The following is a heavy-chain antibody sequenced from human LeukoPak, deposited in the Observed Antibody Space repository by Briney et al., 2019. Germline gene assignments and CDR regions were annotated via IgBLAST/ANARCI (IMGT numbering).Heavy chain of an antibody. J-gene: IGHJ6*03. CDR1: GGSISSYY. Sequence: PSETLSLTCTVSGGSISSYYWGWIRQPPGKGLEWIGSMYYSGSTYYNPSLKSRVTISVDTSKNQFSLKLSSVTAADTAVYYCARDLLNHIVPYYYMDVWGKGTTVTVSS. D-gene: IGHD2-2*01. CDR3: ARDLLNHIVPYYYMDV. CDR2: MYYSGST. V-gene: IGHV4-39*07.